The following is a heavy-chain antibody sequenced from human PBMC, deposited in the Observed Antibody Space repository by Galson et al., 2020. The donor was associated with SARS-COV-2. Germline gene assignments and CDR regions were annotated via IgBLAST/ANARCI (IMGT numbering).Heavy chain of an antibody. J-gene: IGHJ5*02. V-gene: IGHV4-59*01. D-gene: IGHD3-3*01. CDR1: CGSISSYY. Sequence: SETLSLTCTVSCGSISSYYWSWIRQPPGKGLEWIGYIYYSGSTNYNPSLKSRVTISVDTSKNQFSLKLSSVTAADTAVYYCAAGTDFWSGYHQLFDPWGQGTLVTVSS. CDR3: AAGTDFWSGYHQLFDP. CDR2: IYYSGST.